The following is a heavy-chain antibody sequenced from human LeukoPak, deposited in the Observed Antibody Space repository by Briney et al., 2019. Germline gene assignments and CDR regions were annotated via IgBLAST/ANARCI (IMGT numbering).Heavy chain of an antibody. CDR1: GGTISSYY. Sequence: SETLSLTCTVSGGTISSYYWSWIRQPAGKGLEWIGRIYTSGSTNYNPSLKSRVTMSVDTSKNQFSLKLSSVTAADTDVYYCARGIAVDYYWYFDLWGRGTLVTVSS. D-gene: IGHD6-19*01. CDR3: ARGIAVDYYWYFDL. J-gene: IGHJ2*01. CDR2: IYTSGST. V-gene: IGHV4-4*07.